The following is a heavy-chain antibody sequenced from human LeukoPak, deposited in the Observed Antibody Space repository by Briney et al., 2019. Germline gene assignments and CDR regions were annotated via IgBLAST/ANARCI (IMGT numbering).Heavy chain of an antibody. CDR1: GFTFSSYS. V-gene: IGHV3-21*04. J-gene: IGHJ4*02. CDR2: ISSSSSYI. Sequence: GGSLRLSCAASGFTFSSYSMNWVRQAPGKGLEWVSSISSSSSYIYYADSVKGRFTISRDNAKNSLYLQMNSLRAEDTAVYYCAKGYYDFWSGYPMYYFDYWGQGTLVTVSS. CDR3: AKGYYDFWSGYPMYYFDY. D-gene: IGHD3-3*01.